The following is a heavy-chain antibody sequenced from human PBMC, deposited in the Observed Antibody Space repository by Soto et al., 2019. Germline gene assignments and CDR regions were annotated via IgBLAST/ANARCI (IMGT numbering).Heavy chain of an antibody. CDR1: GFTFGSYW. CDR3: SRETLWFGESPRS. Sequence: EVQLVESGGGSVQTGGSLKISCAASGFTFGSYWMDWVRQAPGKGLVWVSRINGDGSRITYADSVKGRFTISRDNAQNTLYLKMNSLRADDSAVYYCSRETLWFGESPRSGGQGTLVTVSS. J-gene: IGHJ4*02. CDR2: INGDGSRI. D-gene: IGHD3-10*01. V-gene: IGHV3-74*01.